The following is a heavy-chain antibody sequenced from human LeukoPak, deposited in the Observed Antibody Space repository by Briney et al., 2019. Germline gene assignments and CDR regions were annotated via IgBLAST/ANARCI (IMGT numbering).Heavy chain of an antibody. D-gene: IGHD5-18*01. CDR3: ARVGRIQLWLGDFDY. CDR2: INSDGSST. J-gene: IGHJ4*02. Sequence: GGSLRLSCAASGSNFNSYTMNWVRQAPGKGLEWVSRINSDGSSTSYADSVKGRFTISRDNAKNTLYLQMNSLRAEDTAVYYCARVGRIQLWLGDFDYWGQGTLVTVSS. CDR1: GSNFNSYT. V-gene: IGHV3-74*01.